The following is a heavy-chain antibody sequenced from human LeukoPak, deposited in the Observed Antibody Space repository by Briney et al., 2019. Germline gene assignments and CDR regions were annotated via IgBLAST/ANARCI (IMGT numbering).Heavy chain of an antibody. CDR3: ARDPDDFDYGMDV. Sequence: GGSLRLSCAAPGFTFSSYSMNWVRQAPGKGLEWVSSISSSSSYIYYADSVKGRFTISRDNAKNSLYLQMNSLRAEDTAVYYGARDPDDFDYGMDVWGQGTTVSVSS. J-gene: IGHJ6*02. D-gene: IGHD3-3*01. V-gene: IGHV3-21*01. CDR2: ISSSSSYI. CDR1: GFTFSSYS.